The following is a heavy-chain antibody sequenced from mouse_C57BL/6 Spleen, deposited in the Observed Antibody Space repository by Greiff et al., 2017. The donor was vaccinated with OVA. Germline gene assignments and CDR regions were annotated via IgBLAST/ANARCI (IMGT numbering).Heavy chain of an antibody. J-gene: IGHJ2*01. CDR1: GYTFTSYW. V-gene: IGHV1-52*01. CDR2: IDPSDSET. Sequence: QVQLQQPGAELVRPGSSVKLSCKASGYTFTSYWMHWVKQRPIQGLEWIGNIDPSDSETHYNQKFKDKATLTVDKSSSTANMQLSSLTAEDSAGDYCAREDFDYWGQGTTLTVSS. CDR3: AREDFDY.